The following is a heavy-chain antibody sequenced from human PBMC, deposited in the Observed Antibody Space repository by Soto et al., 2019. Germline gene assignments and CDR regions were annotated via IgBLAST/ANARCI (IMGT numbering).Heavy chain of an antibody. CDR1: GGSISSYY. V-gene: IGHV4-59*01. CDR3: ARANGYSSGWLVDY. Sequence: SKTLSLTCTVSGGSISSYYWSWIRQPPGKGLEWIGYIYYSGSTNYNPSLKSRVTISVDTSKNQFSLKLSSVTAADTAVYYCARANGYSSGWLVDYWGQGTLVTVSS. D-gene: IGHD6-19*01. J-gene: IGHJ4*02. CDR2: IYYSGST.